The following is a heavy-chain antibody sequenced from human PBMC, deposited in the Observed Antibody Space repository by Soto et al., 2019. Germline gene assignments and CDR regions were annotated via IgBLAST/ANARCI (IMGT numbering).Heavy chain of an antibody. D-gene: IGHD3-10*01. CDR3: ARSGSDYSRYSFDY. V-gene: IGHV4-61*08. CDR1: GDSVSNGGYF. CDR2: ISYSGMA. Sequence: SETLSLTCTVSGDSVSNGGYFWSWIRQPPGKGLEWIGYISYSGMANQSPSLRGRVSMSVGTSKNRFSLRLTSVTAADTAVYYCARSGSDYSRYSFDYCGQGTLVTVSS. J-gene: IGHJ4*02.